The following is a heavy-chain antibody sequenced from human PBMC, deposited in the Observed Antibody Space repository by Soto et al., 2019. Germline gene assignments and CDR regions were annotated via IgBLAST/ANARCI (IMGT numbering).Heavy chain of an antibody. Sequence: EVQLVESGGGLVQPGGSLRLSCAASGFTFSSYWMHWVRQAPGKGLVWVSRINSDGSSTSYADSVKGRFTISRDNAKNKLYLQMNSLRDEDTAVYYCARVMGLWLLPPGLAPLDYWGQGTLVTVSS. CDR3: ARVMGLWLLPPGLAPLDY. CDR1: GFTFSSYW. D-gene: IGHD5-18*01. CDR2: INSDGSST. V-gene: IGHV3-74*01. J-gene: IGHJ4*02.